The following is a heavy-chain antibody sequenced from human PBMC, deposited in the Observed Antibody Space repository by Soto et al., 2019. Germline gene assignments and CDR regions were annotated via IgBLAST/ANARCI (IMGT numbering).Heavy chain of an antibody. CDR3: AKASFEDGYNLHYFDY. Sequence: TVGSLRLSCAASGFTFSSYAMSWVRQAPGKGLEWVSAISGSGGSTYYADSVKGRFTISRDNSKNTLYLQMNSLRAEDTAVYYCAKASFEDGYNLHYFDYWGQGTLVTVSS. CDR1: GFTFSSYA. J-gene: IGHJ4*02. CDR2: ISGSGGST. V-gene: IGHV3-23*01. D-gene: IGHD5-12*01.